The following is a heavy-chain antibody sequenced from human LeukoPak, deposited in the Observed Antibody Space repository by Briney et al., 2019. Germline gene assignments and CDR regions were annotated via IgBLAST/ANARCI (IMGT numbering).Heavy chain of an antibody. CDR3: ARAEWIQLWFAYFDY. CDR1: GGSISSGSYY. J-gene: IGHJ4*02. D-gene: IGHD5-18*01. CDR2: IYTSGST. V-gene: IGHV4-61*02. Sequence: SETLSLTCTVSGGSISSGSYYWSWIRQPAGKGLEWIGRIYTSGSTNYNPSLKSRVTISVDTSKNQFSLKLSSVTAADTAVYYCARAEWIQLWFAYFDYWGQGTLVTVSS.